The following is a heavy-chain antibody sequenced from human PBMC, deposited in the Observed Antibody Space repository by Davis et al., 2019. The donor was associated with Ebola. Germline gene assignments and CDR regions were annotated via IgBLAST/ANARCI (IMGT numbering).Heavy chain of an antibody. CDR1: GGSISSGDYY. CDR3: ARGGDIVVVTEYNWFDP. V-gene: IGHV4-30-4*01. CDR2: IYYSGST. J-gene: IGHJ5*02. D-gene: IGHD2-21*02. Sequence: PSETLSLTCTVSGGSISSGDYYWSWIRQPPGKGLEWIGYIYYSGSTYYNPSLKSRVTISVDTSKNQFSLKLSSVTAADTAVYYCARGGDIVVVTEYNWFDPWGQGTLVTVSS.